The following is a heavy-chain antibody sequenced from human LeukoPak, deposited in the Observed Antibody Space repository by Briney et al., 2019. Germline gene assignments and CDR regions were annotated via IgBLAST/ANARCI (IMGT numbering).Heavy chain of an antibody. CDR1: GGSISSGHNY. Sequence: SQTLSLTCTVSGGSISSGHNYWSWVRQPAGNGLEWIGHIFTSGSTNYNPSPKSRVTISVDTSKNQFSLKLSSVTAADTAVYYCARPMTTVRERWYFDLWGRGTLVTVSS. V-gene: IGHV4-61*09. CDR2: IFTSGST. CDR3: ARPMTTVRERWYFDL. D-gene: IGHD4-17*01. J-gene: IGHJ2*01.